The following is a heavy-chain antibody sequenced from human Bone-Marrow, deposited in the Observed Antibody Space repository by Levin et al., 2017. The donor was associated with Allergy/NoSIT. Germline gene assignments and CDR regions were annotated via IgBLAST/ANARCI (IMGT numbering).Heavy chain of an antibody. CDR1: GFNFGDYG. J-gene: IGHJ4*02. D-gene: IGHD3/OR15-3a*01. CDR2: IRSNAYGGTT. V-gene: IGHV3-49*04. CDR3: SSGGWTGYYRGIGGDY. Sequence: GGSLRLSCIGSGFNFGDYGMSWVRQAPGQGLEWVGFIRSNAYGGTTDYAASVKGRFTIPRDDSKRIAYLQMNSLRTEDTAVYYCSSGGWTGYYRGIGGDYWGQGTPVTVS.